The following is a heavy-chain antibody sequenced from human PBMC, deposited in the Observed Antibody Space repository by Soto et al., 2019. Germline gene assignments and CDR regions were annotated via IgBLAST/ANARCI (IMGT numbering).Heavy chain of an antibody. CDR3: ARDLHTVTYYYYGMDV. V-gene: IGHV3-30-3*01. J-gene: IGHJ6*02. CDR2: ISYDGSNK. CDR1: GFTFSSYA. Sequence: GGSLRLSCAASGFTFSSYAMHWVRQAPGKGLEWVAVISYDGSNKYYADSVKGRFTISRDNSKNTLYLQMNSLRAEDTAVYYCARDLHTVTYYYYGMDVWGQGTTVTVPS. D-gene: IGHD4-17*01.